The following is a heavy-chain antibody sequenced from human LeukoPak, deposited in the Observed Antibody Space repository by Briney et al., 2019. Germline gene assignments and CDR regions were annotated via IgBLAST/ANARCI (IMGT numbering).Heavy chain of an antibody. CDR1: GGSISSYY. J-gene: IGHJ5*02. V-gene: IGHV4-59*01. D-gene: IGHD6-13*01. Sequence: PSETLSLTCTVSGGSISSYYWSWIRLPPGKGLEWIGYIYYSGSTNYNPSLKSRVTISVDTSKNQFSLKLSSVTAADTAVYYCAREYSSSWYWFDPWGQGTLVTVSS. CDR3: AREYSSSWYWFDP. CDR2: IYYSGST.